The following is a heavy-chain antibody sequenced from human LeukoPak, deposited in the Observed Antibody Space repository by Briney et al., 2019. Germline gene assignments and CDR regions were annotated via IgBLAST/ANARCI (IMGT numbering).Heavy chain of an antibody. CDR3: ATKQWLAPPPDS. D-gene: IGHD6-19*01. CDR2: INTDGTVT. CDR1: GFTFSKFW. V-gene: IGHV3-74*01. J-gene: IGHJ4*02. Sequence: GGSLRLSCAASGFTFSKFWMLWVRQAPGKGLESVSRINTDGTVTTYADSVKGRFTVSRDNADNTMFLQMNSVRDEDTAVYYCATKQWLAPPPDSWGQGTPVTVSS.